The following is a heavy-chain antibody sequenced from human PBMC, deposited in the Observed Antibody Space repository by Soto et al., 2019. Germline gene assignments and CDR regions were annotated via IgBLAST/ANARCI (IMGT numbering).Heavy chain of an antibody. CDR2: IFSNDEK. CDR3: AHRRGSGWYFDY. CDR1: GFSLSNARMG. D-gene: IGHD6-19*01. Sequence: SGPTLVNPTETLTLTCTVSGFSLSNARMGVSWIRQPPGKALEWLAHIFSNDEKSYSTSLKSRLTISKDTSKSQVVLTMTNMAPVDTATYYCAHRRGSGWYFDYWGQGTLVTVSS. J-gene: IGHJ4*02. V-gene: IGHV2-26*01.